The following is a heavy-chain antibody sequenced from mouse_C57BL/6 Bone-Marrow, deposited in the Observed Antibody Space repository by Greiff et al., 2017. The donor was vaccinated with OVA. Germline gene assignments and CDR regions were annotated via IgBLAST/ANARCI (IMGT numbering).Heavy chain of an antibody. CDR3: AGRRIYYYGSSYLDY. V-gene: IGHV1-26*01. J-gene: IGHJ2*01. D-gene: IGHD1-1*01. CDR2: INPNNGGT. CDR1: GYTFTDYY. Sequence: EVQLQQSGPELVKPGASVKISCKASGYTFTDYYMNWVKQSHGKSLEWIGDINPNNGGTSYNQKFKGKATLTVDKSSSTAYMELRSLTSEDSAVYYCAGRRIYYYGSSYLDYWGQGTTLTVSS.